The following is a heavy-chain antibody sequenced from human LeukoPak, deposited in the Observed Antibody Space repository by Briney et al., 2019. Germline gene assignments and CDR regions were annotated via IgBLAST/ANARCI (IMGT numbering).Heavy chain of an antibody. J-gene: IGHJ4*02. CDR2: INHSGST. Sequence: SETLSLTCAVYGGSFSGYYWSWIRQPPGEGLEWIGEINHSGSTNYNPSLKSRVTISVDTSKNQFSLKLSSVTAADTAVYYCARGVTIFPTYGSGSYFLGYFDYWGQGTLVTVSS. CDR3: ARGVTIFPTYGSGSYFLGYFDY. D-gene: IGHD3-10*01. CDR1: GGSFSGYY. V-gene: IGHV4-34*01.